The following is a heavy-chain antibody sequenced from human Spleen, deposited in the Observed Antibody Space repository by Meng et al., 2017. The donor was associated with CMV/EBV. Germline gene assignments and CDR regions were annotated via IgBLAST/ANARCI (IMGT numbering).Heavy chain of an antibody. Sequence: GGSLRLSCAASGFTFDDCTMHWVRQVPGKGLEWVSLISWDGSSIYYADSVKGRFTISRDNAKNSLYLQMNSLRAEDTAVYYCARYSRNRYYYYGMDVWGQGTTVTVSS. D-gene: IGHD1-14*01. CDR3: ARYSRNRYYYYGMDV. CDR2: ISWDGSSI. CDR1: GFTFDDCT. J-gene: IGHJ6*02. V-gene: IGHV3-43*01.